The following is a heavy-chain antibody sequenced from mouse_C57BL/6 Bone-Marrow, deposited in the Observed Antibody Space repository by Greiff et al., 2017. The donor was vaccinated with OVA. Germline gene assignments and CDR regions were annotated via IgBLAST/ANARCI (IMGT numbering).Heavy chain of an antibody. CDR3: TTYGYLFAY. J-gene: IGHJ3*01. CDR1: GFNIKDDY. CDR2: IDPENGDT. V-gene: IGHV14-4*01. Sequence: VQLQQSGAELVRPGASVKLSCTASGFNIKDDYMHWVKQRPEQGLEWIGWIDPENGDTEYASKFPGTATITADTSSNTAYLQLSSLTSEDTAVYYCTTYGYLFAYWGQGTLVTVSA. D-gene: IGHD2-2*01.